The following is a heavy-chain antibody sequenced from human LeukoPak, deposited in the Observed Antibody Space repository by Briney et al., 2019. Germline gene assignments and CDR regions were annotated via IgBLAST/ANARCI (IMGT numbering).Heavy chain of an antibody. CDR1: GFTFSSYG. CDR2: IKQDGSEK. V-gene: IGHV3-7*01. Sequence: GWALTLSCVACGFTFSSYGMHWVRPAPGRGLEWVGNIKQDGSEKYYGDSVKGRFTIARYNAKNSLYLHMNSLRAEDTAVYYCARRQGSYFDTSGYYYGWGQGTLVTVSS. J-gene: IGHJ4*02. CDR3: ARRQGSYFDTSGYYYG. D-gene: IGHD3-22*01.